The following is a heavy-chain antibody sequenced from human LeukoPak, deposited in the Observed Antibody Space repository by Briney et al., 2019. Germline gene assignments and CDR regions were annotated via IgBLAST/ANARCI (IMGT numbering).Heavy chain of an antibody. CDR2: IYTSGST. CDR1: GGSISSGSYY. Sequence: SETLSLTCTVSGGSISSGSYYWSWIRQPAGKGLEWIGRIYTSGSTNYNPSLKSRVTISVDTSKNQFSPKLSSVTAADTAVYYCARDADYYDSSGYFFDYWGQGTLVTVSS. J-gene: IGHJ4*02. V-gene: IGHV4-61*02. D-gene: IGHD3-22*01. CDR3: ARDADYYDSSGYFFDY.